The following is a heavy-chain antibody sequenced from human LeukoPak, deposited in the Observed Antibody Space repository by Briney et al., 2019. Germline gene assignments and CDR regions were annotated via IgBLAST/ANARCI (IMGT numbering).Heavy chain of an antibody. Sequence: SETLSLTCTVSGGSISSYYWSWIRQPPGKGLEWIGYIYHSGSTYYNPSLKSRVTISVDRSKNQFSLKLSSVTAADTAVYYCARQGRDNWFDPWGQGTLVTVSS. V-gene: IGHV4-59*08. CDR2: IYHSGST. CDR3: ARQGRDNWFDP. J-gene: IGHJ5*02. CDR1: GGSISSYY.